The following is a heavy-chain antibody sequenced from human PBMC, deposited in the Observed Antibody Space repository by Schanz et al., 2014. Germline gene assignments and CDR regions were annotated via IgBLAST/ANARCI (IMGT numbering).Heavy chain of an antibody. CDR1: GYTFTSYG. J-gene: IGHJ5*02. Sequence: QVQLIQSGAEVKKPGASVKVSCTASGYTFTSYGISWVRQARGQGLEWVGRFIPILDVGNYAQRFQGRVSITADTSTNTAYMELSSLTSEDTAVHYCATLDYADSVSWGQGTLVTVSS. CDR2: FIPILDVG. CDR3: ATLDYADSVS. D-gene: IGHD4-17*01. V-gene: IGHV1-69*09.